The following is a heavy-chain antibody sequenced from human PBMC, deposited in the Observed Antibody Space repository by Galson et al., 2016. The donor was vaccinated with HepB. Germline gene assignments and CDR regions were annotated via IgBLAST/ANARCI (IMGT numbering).Heavy chain of an antibody. J-gene: IGHJ4*02. CDR2: IFYSANT. CDR3: ATEMRASNSGLDS. D-gene: IGHD6-19*01. V-gene: IGHV4-61*01. Sequence: SETLSFTCNVSGGSVSSTRYYWTWIRQPPGGGLEWIGYIFYSANTNYNPPLRSRVTMSVDTSKNQFSLKLSSATAADTAVYYCATEMRASNSGLDSWGQGTLVTVSS. CDR1: GGSVSSTRYY.